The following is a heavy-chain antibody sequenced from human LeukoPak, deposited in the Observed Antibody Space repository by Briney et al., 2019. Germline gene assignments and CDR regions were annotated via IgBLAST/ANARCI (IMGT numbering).Heavy chain of an antibody. CDR3: ASSTVTTLDGTDV. V-gene: IGHV3-74*01. Sequence: GGSLRLSCAASGFTFSSYWMHWVRQAPGKGLMWVSSINSDGSSTSYADSVKGRFTISRDNAKNTLYLQMNSLRVEDTAVYYCASSTVTTLDGTDVWGQGTTVTVSS. J-gene: IGHJ6*02. CDR1: GFTFSSYW. CDR2: INSDGSST. D-gene: IGHD4-17*01.